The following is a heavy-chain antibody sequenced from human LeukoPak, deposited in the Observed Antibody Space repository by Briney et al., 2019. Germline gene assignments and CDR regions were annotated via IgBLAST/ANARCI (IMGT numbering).Heavy chain of an antibody. J-gene: IGHJ5*02. V-gene: IGHV1-2*02. D-gene: IGHD3-3*01. Sequence: ASVKVSCMASGYTFTGYYMHWVRQAPGQELERMGWINPNSGGTNYAQKFQGRVTMTRDTSISTAYMELSRLRSDDTAVYYCARDTADYDFWSGYLGNWFDPWGQGTLVTVSS. CDR1: GYTFTGYY. CDR3: ARDTADYDFWSGYLGNWFDP. CDR2: INPNSGGT.